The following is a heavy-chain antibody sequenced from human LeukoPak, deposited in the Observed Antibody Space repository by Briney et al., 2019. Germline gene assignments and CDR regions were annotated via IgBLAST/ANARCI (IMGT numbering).Heavy chain of an antibody. J-gene: IGHJ4*02. CDR2: INPNSGGT. V-gene: IGHV1-2*02. CDR3: ARTYYYDSSGYYSPPGY. D-gene: IGHD3-22*01. CDR1: GYTFTGYY. Sequence: ASVKVSCKASGYTFTGYYMHWVRQAPGQGLEWMGWINPNSGGTNYAQKFQGRVTMTRDTSISTACMELSRLRSDDTAVYYCARTYYYDSSGYYSPPGYWGQGTLVTVSS.